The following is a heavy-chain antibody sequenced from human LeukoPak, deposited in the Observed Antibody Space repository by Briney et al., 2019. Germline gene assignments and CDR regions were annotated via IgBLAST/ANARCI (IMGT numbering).Heavy chain of an antibody. Sequence: GGSLRLSCAASGFTFSSYAMSWVRRAPGKGLEWVTAITGSGDRTYYADSVQGRFTISRDNSKNTLYLQMNSLRAEDTAVYYCTKGDSSTVHLLTGHWGQGTLVTVSS. CDR3: TKGDSSTVHLLTGH. CDR2: ITGSGDRT. J-gene: IGHJ4*02. V-gene: IGHV3-23*01. D-gene: IGHD3-9*01. CDR1: GFTFSSYA.